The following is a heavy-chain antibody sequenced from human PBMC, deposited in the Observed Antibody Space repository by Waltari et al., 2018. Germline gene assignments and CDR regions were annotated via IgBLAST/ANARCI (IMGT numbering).Heavy chain of an antibody. Sequence: QVQLQESGPGLVKPSETLSLTCTVSGGSISSYYWSWIRQPPGKGLEWIGNIKYSGSTNHTPSLRSRVPIAVDTAKNQFSLKVSSVTAADTAVYYCARDYRHCSSTSCSYYGMDVWGQGTTVTVSS. CDR1: GGSISSYY. D-gene: IGHD2-2*01. CDR2: IKYSGST. J-gene: IGHJ6*02. CDR3: ARDYRHCSSTSCSYYGMDV. V-gene: IGHV4-59*01.